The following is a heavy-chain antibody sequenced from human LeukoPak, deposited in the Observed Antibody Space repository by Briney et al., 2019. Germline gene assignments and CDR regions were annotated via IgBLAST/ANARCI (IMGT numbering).Heavy chain of an antibody. V-gene: IGHV3-74*01. J-gene: IGHJ5*02. CDR1: GFTFGDYG. CDR3: ARDLGQYYDTSDNWLDP. CDR2: INSDGINT. D-gene: IGHD3-22*01. Sequence: GGSLRLSCAASGFTFGDYGFSWVRQAPGKGLVWVSRINSDGINTSYADSVKGRFTISRDNAKNTLNLQMNSLRAEDTAVYYCARDLGQYYDTSDNWLDPWGQGTLVTVSS.